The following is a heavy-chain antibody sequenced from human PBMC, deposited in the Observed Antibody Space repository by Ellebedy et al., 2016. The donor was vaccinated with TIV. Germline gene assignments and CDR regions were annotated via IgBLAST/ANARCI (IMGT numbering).Heavy chain of an antibody. D-gene: IGHD3-16*01. Sequence: GESLKISCAASGFTFSSFAMTWVRQAPGKGLEWVSTISHTGSRTYYADSVEGRFIISRDNSKKTLNLQMNSLRAEYTAVYYCAKDRGDFAYGMDVWGQGTTVTVSS. J-gene: IGHJ6*02. CDR1: GFTFSSFA. CDR2: ISHTGSRT. CDR3: AKDRGDFAYGMDV. V-gene: IGHV3-23*01.